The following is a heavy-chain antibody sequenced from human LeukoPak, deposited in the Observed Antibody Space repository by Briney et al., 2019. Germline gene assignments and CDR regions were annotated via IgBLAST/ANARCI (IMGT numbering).Heavy chain of an antibody. J-gene: IGHJ4*02. V-gene: IGHV3-30*18. CDR3: AKGSAIGY. CDR1: GFTFSSYG. Sequence: GGSLRLSCAASGFTFSSYGMHWVRQAPGKGLEWVAVISYDGSNKYYADSVKGRFTISRDNSKNTLYLQMNSLRAEDTAVYYCAKGSAIGYWGQGTLVTVSS. CDR2: ISYDGSNK.